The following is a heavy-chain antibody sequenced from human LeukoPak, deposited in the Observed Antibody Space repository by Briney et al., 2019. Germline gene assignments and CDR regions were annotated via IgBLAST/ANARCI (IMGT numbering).Heavy chain of an antibody. J-gene: IGHJ6*03. CDR1: GFTVSRYI. V-gene: IGHV3-21*01. CDR3: ARDPSVVGNYYYYMDV. CDR2: ISSSSSYI. Sequence: GGTLRLSGGDSGFTVSRYIMNGVRQAPGKGLEWVSSISSSSSYIYYADSVKGRFTISRDNAKNSLYLQMNSLRAEDTAVYYCARDPSVVGNYYYYMDVWGKGTTVTASS. D-gene: IGHD1-26*01.